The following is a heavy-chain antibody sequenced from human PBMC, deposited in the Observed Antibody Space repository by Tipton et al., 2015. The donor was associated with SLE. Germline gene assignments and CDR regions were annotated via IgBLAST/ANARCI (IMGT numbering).Heavy chain of an antibody. CDR3: AREGNSSSWEIAECFQH. J-gene: IGHJ1*01. Sequence: SLRLSCAASGFTFSKYTVNWVRQATGKGLEWVSPISSSSSCIYYADSVKGRFTISRDNCKNSVYLQMNSLRVEDTALYYCAREGNSSSWEIAECFQHGGQGTLVTCSS. V-gene: IGHV3-21*04. D-gene: IGHD6-13*01. CDR1: GFTFSKYT. CDR2: ISSSSSCI.